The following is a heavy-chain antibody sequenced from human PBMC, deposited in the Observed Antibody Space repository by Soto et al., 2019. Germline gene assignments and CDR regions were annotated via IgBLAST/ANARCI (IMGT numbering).Heavy chain of an antibody. J-gene: IGHJ5*02. V-gene: IGHV3-48*02. CDR2: IDARSTII. Sequence: GGSLRLSCAVSGFTFSSYSMNWVRQAPGKGLEWVSYIDARSTIIYYADSVKGRFTISRDNAKNSLNLQMNSLRDEDTAVYYCARDLNIQGGGLDRWGQGSLVTVS. CDR3: ARDLNIQGGGLDR. CDR1: GFTFSSYS.